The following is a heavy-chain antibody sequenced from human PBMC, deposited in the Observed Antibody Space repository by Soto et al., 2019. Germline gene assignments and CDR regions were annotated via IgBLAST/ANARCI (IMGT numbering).Heavy chain of an antibody. Sequence: SVKVSCKASGGTLSSYAISWVRQAPGQGLEWMGGIIPIFGTANYAQKFQGRVTITADESTSTAYMELSSLRSEDTAVYYCAAGVPDIVVVPAAISDWRQGTLVTVSS. CDR2: IIPIFGTA. V-gene: IGHV1-69*13. D-gene: IGHD2-2*01. CDR1: GGTLSSYA. CDR3: AAGVPDIVVVPAAISD. J-gene: IGHJ4*02.